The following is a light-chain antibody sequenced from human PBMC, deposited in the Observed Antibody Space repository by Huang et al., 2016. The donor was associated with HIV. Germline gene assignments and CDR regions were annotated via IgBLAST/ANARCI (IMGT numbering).Light chain of an antibody. Sequence: ETVLTQSPATLSLSPGERATLSCRASQSVNSYLAWYQQKPGQTPRRLIYDASNRAPGIPARFSGSGSGTDFTLTISSLEPEDFAVYYCQQRKYWPPITFGQGTRLEIK. CDR2: DAS. CDR1: QSVNSY. J-gene: IGKJ5*01. CDR3: QQRKYWPPIT. V-gene: IGKV3-11*01.